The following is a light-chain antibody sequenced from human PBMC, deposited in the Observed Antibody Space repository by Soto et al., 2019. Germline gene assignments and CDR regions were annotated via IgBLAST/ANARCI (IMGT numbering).Light chain of an antibody. CDR1: GSNIGSNT. CDR2: YNN. J-gene: IGLJ2*01. Sequence: QSVLTQPPSTSGTPGQRVTISCSGAGSNIGSNTVNWYQHLPGTAPKLLIYYNNQRPSGVPDRFSGSRSGTSASLAITGLQSGDDAYYYCAAWDDSLNGVVFGGGTKLTVL. V-gene: IGLV1-44*01. CDR3: AAWDDSLNGVV.